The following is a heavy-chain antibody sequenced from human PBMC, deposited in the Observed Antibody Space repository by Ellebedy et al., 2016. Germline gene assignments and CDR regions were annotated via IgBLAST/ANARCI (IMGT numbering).Heavy chain of an antibody. CDR1: GFTFDDYT. Sequence: GGSLRLXXAASGFTFDDYTMHWVRQAPGKGLEWVSLISWDGGSTYYADSVKGRFTISRDNSKNSLYLQMNSLRTEDTALYYCAKDSGARYSGYRSANFDYWGQGTLVTVSS. D-gene: IGHD5-12*01. CDR3: AKDSGARYSGYRSANFDY. J-gene: IGHJ4*02. V-gene: IGHV3-43*01. CDR2: ISWDGGST.